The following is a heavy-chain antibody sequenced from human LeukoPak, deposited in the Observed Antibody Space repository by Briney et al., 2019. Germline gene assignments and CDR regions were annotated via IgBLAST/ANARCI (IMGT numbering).Heavy chain of an antibody. CDR1: GFTFSSYA. V-gene: IGHV3-23*01. D-gene: IGHD6-6*01. CDR2: ISGSGGST. Sequence: PGGSLRLSCAASGFTFSSYAMGWVRQAPGKGLEWVSAISGSGGSTYYADSVKGRFTISRDNSKNTLYLQMNSLRAEDTAVYYCARSKRQAARPVHFDYWGQGTLVTVSS. CDR3: ARSKRQAARPVHFDY. J-gene: IGHJ4*02.